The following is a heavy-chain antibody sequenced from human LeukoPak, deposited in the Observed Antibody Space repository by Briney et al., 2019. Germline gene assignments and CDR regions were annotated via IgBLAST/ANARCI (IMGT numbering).Heavy chain of an antibody. Sequence: ASVKVSCKASGYTFTGYYMHWVRQAPGQGLEWMGWINPNSGGTNYAQKFQGRVTMTRDTSISTAYMELSRLRSDDTAVYYCARDYPMGYCSSTSCPPYYYGMDVWGQGTTVTVSS. CDR3: ARDYPMGYCSSTSCPPYYYGMDV. V-gene: IGHV1-2*02. CDR2: INPNSGGT. D-gene: IGHD2-2*01. CDR1: GYTFTGYY. J-gene: IGHJ6*02.